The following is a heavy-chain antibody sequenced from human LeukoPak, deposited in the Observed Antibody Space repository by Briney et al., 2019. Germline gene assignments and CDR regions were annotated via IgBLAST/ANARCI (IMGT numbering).Heavy chain of an antibody. D-gene: IGHD6-13*01. J-gene: IGHJ5*02. CDR3: ARTYSSSWYSGSYNWFDP. V-gene: IGHV4-34*01. CDR2: INHSGST. Sequence: ASETLSLTCAVYGGSFSGYYWSWIRQPPGKGLEWIGEINHSGSTNYNPSLKSRVTISVDTSKNQFSLKLSSVTAADTAVYYCARTYSSSWYSGSYNWFDPWGQGTLVTVSS. CDR1: GGSFSGYY.